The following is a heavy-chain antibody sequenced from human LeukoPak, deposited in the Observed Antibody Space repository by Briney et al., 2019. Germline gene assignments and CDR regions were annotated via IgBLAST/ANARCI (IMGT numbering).Heavy chain of an antibody. J-gene: IGHJ5*02. CDR1: GFTFSSYE. V-gene: IGHV3-48*03. CDR3: ARVGVVVAATGNLWFDP. D-gene: IGHD2-15*01. CDR2: ISSSGTTI. Sequence: PGGSLRLSCAASGFTFSSYEMNWVRQAPGTGLERVSYISSSGTTIYYADSVKGRFTISRDNAKNSLYLQMNSLRAEDTADYCARVGVVVAATGNLWFDPWGQGTLVTVSS.